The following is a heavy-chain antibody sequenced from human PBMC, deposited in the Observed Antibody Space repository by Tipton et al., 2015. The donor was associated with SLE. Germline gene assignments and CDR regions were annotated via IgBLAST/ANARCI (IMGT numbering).Heavy chain of an antibody. V-gene: IGHV4-34*01. CDR1: GGSFTMYY. D-gene: IGHD2-15*01. Sequence: TLSLTCAVSGGSFTMYYWSWIRQSPGKGLEWIGEINHSGSTNYNPSLKARVTLSADTSKNQVSLRLTSVTAADTAGYYCATEGGNWFDPWGRGILVTVSS. CDR3: ATEGGNWFDP. J-gene: IGHJ5*02. CDR2: INHSGST.